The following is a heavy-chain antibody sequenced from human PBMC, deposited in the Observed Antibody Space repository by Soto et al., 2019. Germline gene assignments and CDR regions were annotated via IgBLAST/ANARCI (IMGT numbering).Heavy chain of an antibody. D-gene: IGHD3-22*01. J-gene: IGHJ6*02. CDR2: VYYGGST. CDR1: GGSISSSSYY. CDR3: AGGDYYHSSGYYFYYYTMDV. Sequence: QLHLQESGPGLVKPSETLSLTCTVSGGSISSSSYYWGWIRQPPGKGLEWIGNVYYGGSTYYNPSRKNRVTKSVETSKSQFSLKVSSVTAADTAVYYCAGGDYYHSSGYYFYYYTMDVWGQGTTVTVSS. V-gene: IGHV4-39*01.